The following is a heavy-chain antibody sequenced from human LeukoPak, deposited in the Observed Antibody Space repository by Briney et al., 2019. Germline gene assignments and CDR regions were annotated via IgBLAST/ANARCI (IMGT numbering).Heavy chain of an antibody. J-gene: IGHJ3*02. V-gene: IGHV7-4-1*02. Sequence: ASVKVSYKASGYTFTSYAMNWVRQAPGQGLEWMGWINTNTGNPTYAQGFTGRFVFSLDTSVSTAYLQISSLKAEDTAVYYCAREDYYDSTEAFDIWGQGTMVTVSS. CDR1: GYTFTSYA. CDR3: AREDYYDSTEAFDI. CDR2: INTNTGNP. D-gene: IGHD3-22*01.